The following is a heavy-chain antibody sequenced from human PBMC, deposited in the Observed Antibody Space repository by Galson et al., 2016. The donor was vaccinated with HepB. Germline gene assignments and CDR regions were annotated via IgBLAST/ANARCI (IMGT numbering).Heavy chain of an antibody. D-gene: IGHD2-15*01. V-gene: IGHV3-53*01. J-gene: IGHJ5*02. CDR2: IYSGGGT. Sequence: SLRLSCAASGFTVSTNYMSWVRQAPGKGLEWVSFIYSGGGTYYADSVKGRFTISRDSSKNTLYLQMNSLRAEDTAVYYCARVPSFSWGQGTLVTVSS. CDR3: ARVPSFS. CDR1: GFTVSTNY.